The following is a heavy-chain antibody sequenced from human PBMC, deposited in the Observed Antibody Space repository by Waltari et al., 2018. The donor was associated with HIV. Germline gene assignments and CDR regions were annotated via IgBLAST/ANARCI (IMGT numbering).Heavy chain of an antibody. V-gene: IGHV4-34*02. Sequence: QVKLQQWGTGLLKPSETLSLTCALYGGSFSGYYCSWVRQAQGKGPVWIGVISDNVTTKYNQSLSGRVAISIDVSKNQLSLTLTSVTAADSGRYFWARVSIYHGGLRFYQRYYGMDVWGQGTTATVS. D-gene: IGHD2-2*01. CDR3: ARVSIYHGGLRFYQRYYGMDV. J-gene: IGHJ6*02. CDR1: GGSFSGYY. CDR2: ISDNVTT.